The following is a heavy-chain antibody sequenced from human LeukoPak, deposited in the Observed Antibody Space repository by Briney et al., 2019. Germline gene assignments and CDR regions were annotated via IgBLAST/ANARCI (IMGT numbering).Heavy chain of an antibody. CDR2: IYYSGST. V-gene: IGHV4-59*01. Sequence: PSETLSLTCTVSGGSISSYYWSWIRQPPGKGLEWIGYIYYSGSTNYNPSLKSRVTISVDTSKNQFSLKLSSVTAADTAVYYCARVSPNSSGWSTYYYYMDVWGKGTTVTISS. D-gene: IGHD6-19*01. J-gene: IGHJ6*03. CDR1: GGSISSYY. CDR3: ARVSPNSSGWSTYYYYMDV.